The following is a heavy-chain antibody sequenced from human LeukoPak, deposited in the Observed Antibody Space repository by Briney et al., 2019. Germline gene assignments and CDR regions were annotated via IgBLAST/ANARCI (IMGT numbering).Heavy chain of an antibody. D-gene: IGHD3-16*02. V-gene: IGHV5-51*01. CDR2: IYPGDSDT. CDR3: ARRYDYVWGSYRPGAFDI. CDR1: GYSFTSYW. Sequence: GESLKISCKGSGYSFTSYWIGWVRQMPGKGLEWMGIIYPGDSDTRYSPSFQGQVTISADKSISTAYLQWSSLKASDTAMYYCARRYDYVWGSYRPGAFDIWGQGTMVTVSS. J-gene: IGHJ3*02.